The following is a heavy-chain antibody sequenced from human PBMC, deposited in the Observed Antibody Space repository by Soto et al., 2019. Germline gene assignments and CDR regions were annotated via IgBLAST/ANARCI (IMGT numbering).Heavy chain of an antibody. CDR1: GYTFTSYF. D-gene: IGHD3-3*02. Sequence: QVQLVQSGAEVKKPGASVRVSCKASGYTFTSYFISWVRQAPGQGLEWMGGISAYNGHTNYAQKFQGRLTMTTEASTTTAYMELRGLRSDDTAVYYCTRRPAEYWHGAVGREDFDYWGQGTLVTVSS. J-gene: IGHJ4*02. CDR2: ISAYNGHT. V-gene: IGHV1-18*04. CDR3: TRRPAEYWHGAVGREDFDY.